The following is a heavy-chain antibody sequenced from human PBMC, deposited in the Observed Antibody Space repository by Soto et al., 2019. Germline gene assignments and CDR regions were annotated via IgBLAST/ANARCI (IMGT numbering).Heavy chain of an antibody. D-gene: IGHD3-3*01. V-gene: IGHV3-21*01. CDR2: ISSSSSYI. Sequence: GSLRLSSAASGXTFSSYRMNWVRQAPGKGLELVSSISSSSSYIYYADSVKGRFTISRDNAKNSLYLQMNSLRAEETAVYYCERVNRDPEYYDFWSGYYRGFAEYFQHWGQGTLVTVSS. J-gene: IGHJ1*01. CDR1: GXTFSSYR. CDR3: ERVNRDPEYYDFWSGYYRGFAEYFQH.